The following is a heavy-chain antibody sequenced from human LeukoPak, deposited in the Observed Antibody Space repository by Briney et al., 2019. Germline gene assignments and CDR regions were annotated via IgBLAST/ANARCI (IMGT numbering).Heavy chain of an antibody. Sequence: SETLSLTFTVSGDPISSHYWTWIRQSPVKGLEWVGDISNSGSTSYNPSLKSRVTISIDPSKNQFSLKLSSVTAADTAVYYCGRDALVGYFSYYYMDVWGKGTTVTVSS. D-gene: IGHD2-15*01. CDR1: GDPISSHY. J-gene: IGHJ6*03. V-gene: IGHV4-59*11. CDR3: GRDALVGYFSYYYMDV. CDR2: ISNSGST.